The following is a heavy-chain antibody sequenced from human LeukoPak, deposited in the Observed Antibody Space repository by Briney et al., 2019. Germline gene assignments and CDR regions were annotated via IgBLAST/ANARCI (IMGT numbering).Heavy chain of an antibody. Sequence: PSETLSLTCAVYGGSFSGYYWSWIRQPPRKGLEWIGEFNHSGSTNYNPSLKSRVTISVDTSKNQFSLKLSSVTAADTAVYYCARRYTDSSEGFDYWGQGTVVTVSS. CDR2: FNHSGST. CDR3: ARRYTDSSEGFDY. V-gene: IGHV4-34*01. D-gene: IGHD6-6*01. J-gene: IGHJ4*02. CDR1: GGSFSGYY.